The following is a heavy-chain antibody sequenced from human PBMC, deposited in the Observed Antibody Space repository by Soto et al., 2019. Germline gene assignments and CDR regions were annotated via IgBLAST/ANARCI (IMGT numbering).Heavy chain of an antibody. CDR2: IYDSGSA. V-gene: IGHV4-31*03. D-gene: IGHD1-1*01. CDR3: TRGIIRPNHYMEV. Sequence: QVQLQESGPGLVKPSQTLSLTCIASGDSISRGGYFWTWIRQHPGKGLEWIGYIYDSGSAFYNPPLNKRITMSDNTSKNQCSLNLCSVTAADTAVFYCTRGIIRPNHYMEVWGKGTGVAVAS. J-gene: IGHJ6*03. CDR1: GDSISRGGYF.